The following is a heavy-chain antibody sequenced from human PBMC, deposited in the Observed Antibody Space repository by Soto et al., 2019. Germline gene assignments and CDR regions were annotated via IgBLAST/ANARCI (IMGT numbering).Heavy chain of an antibody. CDR1: GDSVSSNISA. CDR2: TYYRSRWYN. V-gene: IGHV6-1*01. CDR3: SRHAGLGWPPRGFDP. J-gene: IGHJ5*02. Sequence: SQTLSLTCAISGDSVSSNISAWNWIRQSPSRGLEWLGRTYYRSRWYNDYAVSVISRIIINPDTSKNQFSLQLSSVTAADTAVYYCSRHAGLGWPPRGFDPWGQGILVTVSS. D-gene: IGHD6-19*01.